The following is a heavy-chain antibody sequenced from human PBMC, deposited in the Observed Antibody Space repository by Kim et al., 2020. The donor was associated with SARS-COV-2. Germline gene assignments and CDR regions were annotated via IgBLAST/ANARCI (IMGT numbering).Heavy chain of an antibody. CDR2: GGGI. Sequence: GGGISDADSVKGRFTVSSDRSKNTLSLQMDSLRVEDTAVYYCAKWENGFYWGQGTLVSVSS. D-gene: IGHD1-26*01. J-gene: IGHJ4*02. CDR3: AKWENGFY. V-gene: IGHV3-53*01.